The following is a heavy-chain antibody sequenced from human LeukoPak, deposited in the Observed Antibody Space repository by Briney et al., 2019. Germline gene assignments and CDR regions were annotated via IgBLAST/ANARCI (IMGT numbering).Heavy chain of an antibody. CDR1: GFTFSSYS. Sequence: GGSLRLSCVASGFTFSSYSMNWVRQAPGKGLEWVSSITSSSSFIYYSDSVKGRFTISRDNTKKSLHLQMNSLRAEDTAVYYCARFGMTGGTVDYWGQGTLVTVSS. CDR2: ITSSSSFI. V-gene: IGHV3-21*01. CDR3: ARFGMTGGTVDY. D-gene: IGHD1-20*01. J-gene: IGHJ4*02.